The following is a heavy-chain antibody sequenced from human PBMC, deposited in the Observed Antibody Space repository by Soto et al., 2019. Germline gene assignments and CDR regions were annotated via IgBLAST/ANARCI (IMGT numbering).Heavy chain of an antibody. V-gene: IGHV2-26*01. CDR2: IFSNDEK. Sequence: SGPTLVNPTETLTLTCTVSGFSLSNDRMGVSWIRQPPGKALEWLAHIFSNDEKSYSTSLKSRLTISKDTSKSQVVLTMTNMDPVDTATYYCARIQRGPLYYYYMDVWGKGTTVTVSS. CDR1: GFSLSNDRMG. CDR3: ARIQRGPLYYYYMDV. J-gene: IGHJ6*03.